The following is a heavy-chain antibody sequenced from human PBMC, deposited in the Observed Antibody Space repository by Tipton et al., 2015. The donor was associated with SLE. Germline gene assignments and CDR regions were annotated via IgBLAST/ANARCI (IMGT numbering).Heavy chain of an antibody. J-gene: IGHJ6*02. CDR2: IFYSGST. CDR3: ARDGGQRVISGTYDFYYYGLDV. D-gene: IGHD6-13*01. V-gene: IGHV4-39*07. Sequence: TLSLTCTVSGGSISSSNYFWGWIRQPPGKGLEWIGSIFYSGSTYYNPSLASRGTISLETSKNQFSLKLTSVTAADTAVYYCARDGGQRVISGTYDFYYYGLDVWGQGTTVTVSS. CDR1: GGSISSSNYF.